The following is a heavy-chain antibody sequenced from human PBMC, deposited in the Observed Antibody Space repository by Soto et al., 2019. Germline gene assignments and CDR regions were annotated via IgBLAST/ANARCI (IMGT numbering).Heavy chain of an antibody. CDR2: INAYNGDT. Sequence: QVQLVQSGAEVKKPGASVKVSCKASGYTFTSYGFSWVRQAPGQGLEWMGWINAYNGDTNYAQNLQGRVTMTTDTSTHTAYMGLRRLRSDGTAVYYCARMGGVPYYYSGMDGWGQGTTVTVSS. CDR3: ARMGGVPYYYSGMDG. V-gene: IGHV1-18*01. J-gene: IGHJ6*01. CDR1: GYTFTSYG. D-gene: IGHD3-16*01.